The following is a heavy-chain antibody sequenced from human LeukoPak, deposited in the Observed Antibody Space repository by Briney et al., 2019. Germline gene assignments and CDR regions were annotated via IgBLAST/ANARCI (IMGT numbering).Heavy chain of an antibody. CDR2: ISSDGIST. D-gene: IGHD5-24*01. V-gene: IGHV3-74*01. Sequence: GGSLRLSCAASGITFSSYSMNWVRQVPGKGLVWVSRISSDGISTAYADSVKGRFTLSRDNAKNTLYLQMNSLRAEDTAVYFCARSREPGRDGDYWGQGTLVTVSS. CDR1: GITFSSYS. CDR3: ARSREPGRDGDY. J-gene: IGHJ4*02.